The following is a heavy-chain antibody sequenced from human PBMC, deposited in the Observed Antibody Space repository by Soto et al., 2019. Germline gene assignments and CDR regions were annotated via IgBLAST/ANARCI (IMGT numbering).Heavy chain of an antibody. D-gene: IGHD1-1*01. V-gene: IGHV3-23*01. Sequence: PAGSLRLSCTDSGFTFSTYALSWVRQAPGKGLEWVSAINERCGSTYYTDSVKGRFTISRDNSKNTLYLQMNSLRAEDTALYYCEKDTSGTTAFDLWGQGTLVTVSS. CDR2: INERCGST. CDR3: EKDTSGTTAFDL. CDR1: GFTFSTYA. J-gene: IGHJ3*01.